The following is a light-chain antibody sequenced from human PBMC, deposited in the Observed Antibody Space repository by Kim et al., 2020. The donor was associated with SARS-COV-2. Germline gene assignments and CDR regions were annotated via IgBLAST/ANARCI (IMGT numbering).Light chain of an antibody. CDR2: EVS. Sequence: DVVMTQSPLSLPATLGQPASISCRSSQSLVYRDGRTYLNWFHQRPGQSPRRLIYEVSNRDFGVPDRFSGSGSGSDFTLEISRVETEDVGVYYCMQGTHWYSFGQGTKLEI. CDR3: MQGTHWYS. J-gene: IGKJ2*03. CDR1: QSLVYRDGRTY. V-gene: IGKV2-30*01.